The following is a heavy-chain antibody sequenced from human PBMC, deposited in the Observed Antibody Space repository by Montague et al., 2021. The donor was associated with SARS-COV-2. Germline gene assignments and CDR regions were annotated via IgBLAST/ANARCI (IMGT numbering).Heavy chain of an antibody. CDR1: GFTFRTYE. CDR3: ARDGRFGELDY. V-gene: IGHV3-48*03. Sequence: SLRLSCAASGFTFRTYEMNWVRQAPGKGLEWVSYISSSGSTIYCADSVKGRFTISRDNAKHSLYLQMNSLRAEDTAVYYCARDGRFGELDYWGQGTLVTVST. CDR2: ISSSGSTI. D-gene: IGHD3-10*01. J-gene: IGHJ4*02.